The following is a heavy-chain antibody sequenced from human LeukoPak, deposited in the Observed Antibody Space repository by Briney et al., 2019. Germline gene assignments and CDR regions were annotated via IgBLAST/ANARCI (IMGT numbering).Heavy chain of an antibody. J-gene: IGHJ4*02. CDR2: INPNSGGT. Sequence: ASVKVSCKVSGYTFTGYYMHWVRQAPGQGLEWMGWINPNSGGTNYAQKFQGRVTMTRDTSISTAYMELSRLRSDDTAVYYCARGKSTGGWYAKYFDYWGQGTLVTVSS. CDR1: GYTFTGYY. CDR3: ARGKSTGGWYAKYFDY. D-gene: IGHD6-19*01. V-gene: IGHV1-2*02.